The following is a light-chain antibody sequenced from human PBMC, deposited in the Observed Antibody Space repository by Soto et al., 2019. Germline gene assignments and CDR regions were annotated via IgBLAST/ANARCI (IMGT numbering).Light chain of an antibody. J-gene: IGKJ1*01. V-gene: IGKV1-5*01. CDR2: DAS. CDR3: LQYCSHAWT. Sequence: DIQMTQSPSSLSPSVGDRVTITCRASRSISDWLAWYQQKPGKAPELLIFDASNLKSGVSSRFSGSGSGTEFTLTISRLQPDDVATYYCLQYCSHAWTFGQGTKVEIK. CDR1: RSISDW.